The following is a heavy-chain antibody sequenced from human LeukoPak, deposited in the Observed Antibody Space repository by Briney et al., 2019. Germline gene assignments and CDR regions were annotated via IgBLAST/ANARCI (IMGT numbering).Heavy chain of an antibody. Sequence: NTGGSLRLSCAASGFTFSRYSMNWVRQAPGKGLEWVSSITSSSSYIYYTDSVKGRFTISRDNAKNSLYLQMNSLRAEDTAVYYCASSRYDSSGYYGIIGYWGQGTLVTVSP. CDR2: ITSSSSYI. CDR3: ASSRYDSSGYYGIIGY. J-gene: IGHJ4*02. V-gene: IGHV3-21*01. D-gene: IGHD3-22*01. CDR1: GFTFSRYS.